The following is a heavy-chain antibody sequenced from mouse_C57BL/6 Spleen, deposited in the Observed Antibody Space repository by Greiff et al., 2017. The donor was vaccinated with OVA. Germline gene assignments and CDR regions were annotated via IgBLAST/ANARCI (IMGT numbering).Heavy chain of an antibody. CDR1: GFNFTDDY. V-gene: IGHV14-4*01. D-gene: IGHD2-10*02. Sequence: EVQLQQSGAELVRPGASVKLSCTASGFNFTDDYMHWVKQRPEQGLEWIGWIDPENGDTEYAPKFQGKATITADTSSNTAYLQLSSLTSEDTAVYNGVWFFYAVDYWGQGTTVTVSS. CDR3: VWFFYAVDY. CDR2: IDPENGDT. J-gene: IGHJ4*01.